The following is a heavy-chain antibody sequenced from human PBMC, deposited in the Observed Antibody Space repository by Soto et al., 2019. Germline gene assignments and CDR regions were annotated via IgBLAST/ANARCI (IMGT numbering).Heavy chain of an antibody. V-gene: IGHV4-31*03. J-gene: IGHJ6*02. CDR1: GGSISSGGYY. CDR3: ARVDCSSTSCYTGPYYYGMDV. Sequence: SETLSLTCTVSGGSISSGGYYWSWIRQHPGKGLEWIGYIYYSGSTYYNPSLKSRVTISVDTSKNQLSLKLSSVTAADTAVYYCARVDCSSTSCYTGPYYYGMDVWGQGTTVTVSS. CDR2: IYYSGST. D-gene: IGHD2-2*02.